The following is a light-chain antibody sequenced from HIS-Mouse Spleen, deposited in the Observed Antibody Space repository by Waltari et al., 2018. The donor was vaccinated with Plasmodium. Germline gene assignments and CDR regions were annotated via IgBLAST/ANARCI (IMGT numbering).Light chain of an antibody. V-gene: IGLV3-10*01. CDR2: EDS. J-gene: IGLJ3*02. Sequence: SYELTQPPSVSVSPGQTARITCSGDALPKTYAYWYQQKSGQAPWLVIYEDSKRPSGIPERVSGSSSGTMATLTISGAQVEDEADYYCYSTDSSGNHRVFGGGTKLTVL. CDR3: YSTDSSGNHRV. CDR1: ALPKTY.